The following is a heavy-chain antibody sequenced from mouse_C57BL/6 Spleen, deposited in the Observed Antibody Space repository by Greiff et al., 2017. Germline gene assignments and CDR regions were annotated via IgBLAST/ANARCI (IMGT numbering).Heavy chain of an antibody. CDR2: INPSTGGT. J-gene: IGHJ4*01. Sequence: VQLKESGPELVKPGASVKISCKASGYSFTGYYMNWVKQSPEKSLEWIGEINPSTGGTTYNQKFKAKATLTVDKSSSTAYMQLKSLTSEDSAVYYCARDGSSSYAMDYWGQGTSVTVSS. D-gene: IGHD1-1*01. V-gene: IGHV1-42*01. CDR1: GYSFTGYY. CDR3: ARDGSSSYAMDY.